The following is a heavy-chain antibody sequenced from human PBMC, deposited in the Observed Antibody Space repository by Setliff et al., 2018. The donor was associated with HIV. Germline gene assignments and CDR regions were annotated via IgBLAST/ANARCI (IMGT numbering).Heavy chain of an antibody. CDR1: GYSISSGYY. Sequence: PSETLSLTCAVSGYSISSGYYWGWIRQPPGKGLEWIGSIYHSGSTYYNPSLKSRVTISVDTFKNQFSLKLSSVTAADTAVYYCARVGLTGWFDPWGQGTLVTVSS. J-gene: IGHJ5*02. V-gene: IGHV4-38-2*01. CDR3: ARVGLTGWFDP. D-gene: IGHD1-26*01. CDR2: IYHSGST.